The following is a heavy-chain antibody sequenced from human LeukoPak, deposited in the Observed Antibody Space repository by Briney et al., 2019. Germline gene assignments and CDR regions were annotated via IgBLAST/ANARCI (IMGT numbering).Heavy chain of an antibody. CDR2: IYYSGST. Sequence: SETLSLTCAAYVGSFSSYYWSWIRQPPGKGLEWIGYIYYSGSTNYNPSLKSRVTISVDTSKNQSCLKLSSVTGADTAVYYCARLVRHSSGWYEWGQGTLVTVSS. D-gene: IGHD6-19*01. V-gene: IGHV4-59*01. J-gene: IGHJ4*02. CDR3: ARLVRHSSGWYE. CDR1: VGSFSSYY.